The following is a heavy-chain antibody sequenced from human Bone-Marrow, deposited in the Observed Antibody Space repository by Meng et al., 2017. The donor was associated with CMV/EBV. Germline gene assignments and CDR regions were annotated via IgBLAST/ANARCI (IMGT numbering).Heavy chain of an antibody. D-gene: IGHD2/OR15-2a*01. CDR1: GFTFSDYT. V-gene: IGHV3-48*04. CDR2: ISADSTTT. CDR3: ARGGNKWELLSLGFDP. Sequence: GESLKISCAASGFTFSDYTMNWFRQVPGKGLGWLSYISADSTTTYYADSVRGRFTISRDNANNSLYLQMNSLRAEDTALYYCARGGNKWELLSLGFDPWGQGTLVTVSS. J-gene: IGHJ5*02.